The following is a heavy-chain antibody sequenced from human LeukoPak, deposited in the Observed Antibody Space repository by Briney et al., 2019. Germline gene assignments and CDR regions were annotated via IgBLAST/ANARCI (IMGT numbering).Heavy chain of an antibody. CDR3: ARDQDYDILTGLAGVDY. V-gene: IGHV3-30-3*01. CDR2: ISYDGSNK. CDR1: GFTFSSYA. J-gene: IGHJ4*02. Sequence: GGCLRLSCSAPGFTFSSYAMHWVRQAPCKGLEWVGVISYDGSNKYYADSVKGRFTISRDNSKNTLYLQMNSLRAEDTAVYYCARDQDYDILTGLAGVDYWGQGTLVTVSS. D-gene: IGHD3-9*01.